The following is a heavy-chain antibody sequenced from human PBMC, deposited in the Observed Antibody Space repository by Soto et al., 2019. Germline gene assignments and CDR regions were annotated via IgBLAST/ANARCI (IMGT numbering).Heavy chain of an antibody. Sequence: EVQVLESGGGLVQPGGSLRLSCEGSGFTVSSHAKTWIRQAPGKGPEWVSTITADGGTYYADSVKGRFAMSGDTSESTLYLQMNSLGAEDTAAYYCAPHVSCSGGSCQYDAFAIRGQGTMVTVSS. CDR2: ITADGGT. V-gene: IGHV3-23*01. CDR1: GFTVSSHA. D-gene: IGHD2-15*01. J-gene: IGHJ3*02. CDR3: APHVSCSGGSCQYDAFAI.